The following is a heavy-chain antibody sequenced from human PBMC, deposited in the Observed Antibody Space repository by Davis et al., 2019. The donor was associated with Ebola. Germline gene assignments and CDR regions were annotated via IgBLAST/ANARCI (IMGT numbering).Heavy chain of an antibody. Sequence: GESLKISCKGSGYTFTSYWIAWVRQVPGKGLEWMGSIYPGDSETTYSPSLQGQATISVDKSISTAYLRWSSLKASDTAMYYCARHRPFGDYAIDYWGQGTLVTVSS. J-gene: IGHJ4*02. V-gene: IGHV5-51*01. CDR1: GYTFTSYW. CDR2: IYPGDSET. D-gene: IGHD4-17*01. CDR3: ARHRPFGDYAIDY.